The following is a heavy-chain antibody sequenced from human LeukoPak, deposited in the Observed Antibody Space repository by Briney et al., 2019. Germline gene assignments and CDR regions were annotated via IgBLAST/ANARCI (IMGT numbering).Heavy chain of an antibody. D-gene: IGHD2-2*03. Sequence: PGGSLRLSCAASGFTFSSYAMHWVRQAPGKGLEWVAVISYDGSNKYYADSVKGRFTISRDNSKNTLYLQMNSLRAEDTAVYYCASGYCSSPSCYWAWNYWGQGTLVTVSS. CDR2: ISYDGSNK. CDR3: ASGYCSSPSCYWAWNY. V-gene: IGHV3-30-3*01. CDR1: GFTFSSYA. J-gene: IGHJ4*02.